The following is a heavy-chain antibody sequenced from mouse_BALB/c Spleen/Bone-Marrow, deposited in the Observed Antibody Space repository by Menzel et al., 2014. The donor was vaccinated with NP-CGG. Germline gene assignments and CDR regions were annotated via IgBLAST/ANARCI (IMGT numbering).Heavy chain of an antibody. CDR2: IDPANGNT. Sequence: VQLQQSGAELVKPGASVKLSCTASGFNIKDTYMHWVKQRPEQGLEWIGRIDPANGNTKYDPKFQGKATITADTSSNTAYLQLSSLTSEDTAVYYCARDYGRTAWFAYWGQGTLVTVSA. J-gene: IGHJ3*01. V-gene: IGHV14-3*02. CDR1: GFNIKDTY. CDR3: ARDYGRTAWFAY. D-gene: IGHD1-1*01.